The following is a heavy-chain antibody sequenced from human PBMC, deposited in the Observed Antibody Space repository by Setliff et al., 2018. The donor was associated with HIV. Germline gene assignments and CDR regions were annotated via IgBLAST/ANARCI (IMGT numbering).Heavy chain of an antibody. CDR1: GFTFSFYW. V-gene: IGHV3-74*01. CDR2: INSDGSST. J-gene: IGHJ6*03. CDR3: ARDRDYYYMDV. D-gene: IGHD3-10*01. Sequence: RGSLRLSCAASGFTFSFYWMHWVRQAPGKGLVWVSRINSDGSSTSYADSVKGRFTISRDNAKNTLYLQMNSLRAEDTAVYYCARDRDYYYMDVWGKGTTVTVSS.